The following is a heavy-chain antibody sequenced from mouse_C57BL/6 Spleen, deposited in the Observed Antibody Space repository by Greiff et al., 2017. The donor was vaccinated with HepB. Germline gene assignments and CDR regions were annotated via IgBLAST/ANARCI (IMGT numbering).Heavy chain of an antibody. D-gene: IGHD3-1*01. V-gene: IGHV1-53*01. CDR2: INPSNGGT. Sequence: QVQLKQPGTELVKPGASVKLSCKASGYTFTSYWMHWVKQRPGQGLEWIGNINPSNGGTNYNEKFKSKATLTVDKSSSTAYMQLSSLTSEDSAVYYWARCGLRSAMDYWGQGTSVTVSS. J-gene: IGHJ4*01. CDR1: GYTFTSYW. CDR3: ARCGLRSAMDY.